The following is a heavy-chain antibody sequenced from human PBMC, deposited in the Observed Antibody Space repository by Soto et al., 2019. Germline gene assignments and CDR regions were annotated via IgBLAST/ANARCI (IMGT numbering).Heavy chain of an antibody. CDR3: AGERGKDAAGRCDY. CDR1: GFTFSSYW. J-gene: IGHJ4*02. D-gene: IGHD2-15*01. CDR2: INRDGSST. V-gene: IGHV3-74*01. Sequence: EVQLVESGGGLVQPGGSLRLSCAASGFTFSSYWMHWVRQAPGKGLVWVSRINRDGSSTSYADSVKGRFTTSRDNAENTLELQLNRLSAEYRAVYYCAGERGKDAAGRCDYLGQGTRVTVCS.